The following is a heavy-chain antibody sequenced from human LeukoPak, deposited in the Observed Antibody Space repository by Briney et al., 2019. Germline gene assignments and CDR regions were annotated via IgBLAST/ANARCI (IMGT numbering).Heavy chain of an antibody. CDR3: ARDTRYSSGWYVEYYFDY. CDR2: ISSSSSTI. D-gene: IGHD6-19*01. Sequence: GGSLRLSCAASGFTFSSYSMNWVRQAPGKGLEWVSYISSSSSTIYYADSVKGRFTISRDNAKNSLYLQMNSLRAEDTAVYYCARDTRYSSGWYVEYYFDYWGQGTLVTVSS. J-gene: IGHJ4*02. V-gene: IGHV3-48*01. CDR1: GFTFSSYS.